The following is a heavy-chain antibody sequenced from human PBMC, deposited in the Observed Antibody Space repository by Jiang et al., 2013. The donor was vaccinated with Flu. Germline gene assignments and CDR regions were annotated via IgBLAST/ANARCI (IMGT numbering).Heavy chain of an antibody. V-gene: IGHV3-48*03. J-gene: IGHJ6*04. Sequence: YISSSGSTIYYADSVKGRFTISRDNAKNSLYLQMNSLRAEDTAVYYCARDRRIALYYYGMDVWGKGTTVTVSS. CDR3: ARDRRIALYYYGMDV. D-gene: IGHD6-13*01. CDR2: ISSSGSTI.